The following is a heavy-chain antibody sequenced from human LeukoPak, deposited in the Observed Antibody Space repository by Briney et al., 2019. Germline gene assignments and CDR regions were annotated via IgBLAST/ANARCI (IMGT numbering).Heavy chain of an antibody. CDR3: ARHGLYYDILTGNWFDP. J-gene: IGHJ5*02. CDR1: GGAISSYY. D-gene: IGHD3-9*01. CDR2: IYYSGST. V-gene: IGHV4-59*08. Sequence: SETLSLTCTVSGGAISSYYWSWVRQPPGKGLEWIGYIYYSGSTNYNPSLKSRVTISVDTTKNQFSLTLSSVTAADTGVYYCARHGLYYDILTGNWFDPWGQGTLVTVSS.